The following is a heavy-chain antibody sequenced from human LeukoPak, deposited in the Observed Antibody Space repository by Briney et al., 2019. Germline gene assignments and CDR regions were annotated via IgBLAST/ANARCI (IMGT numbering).Heavy chain of an antibody. V-gene: IGHV3-21*01. D-gene: IGHD5/OR15-5a*01. CDR3: ASVPLFLYA. Sequence: PGGSLRLSCAASGFTFSSYSMNWVRQAPGKGLEWVSSISSSSSHIYYADSVKGRFTISRDNAKNSLYLQMNSLRAEDTAVYYCASVPLFLYAWGQGTLVTVSS. CDR2: ISSSSSHI. CDR1: GFTFSSYS. J-gene: IGHJ4*02.